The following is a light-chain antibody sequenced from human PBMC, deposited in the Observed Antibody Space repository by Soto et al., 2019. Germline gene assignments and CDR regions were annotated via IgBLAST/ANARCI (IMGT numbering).Light chain of an antibody. CDR1: ESVHRN. CDR3: QHHSNWPPT. Sequence: EMVMTQSPATLSVSPGERVTLSCRASESVHRNLAWYQQKPGQGPSLLIYYASTRATGVPDRFTGSGSGTEFNLTISRLQSEDFGVYHCQHHSNWPPTFGTGTNVDIK. CDR2: YAS. J-gene: IGKJ3*01. V-gene: IGKV3-15*01.